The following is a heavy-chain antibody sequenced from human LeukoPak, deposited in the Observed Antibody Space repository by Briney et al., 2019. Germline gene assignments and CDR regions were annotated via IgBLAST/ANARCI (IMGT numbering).Heavy chain of an antibody. CDR3: AKDQIPLLWFGESDRLYGMDV. V-gene: IGHV3-23*01. J-gene: IGHJ6*02. CDR2: IGGSGDGA. D-gene: IGHD3-10*01. CDR1: GFTFSSCA. Sequence: GGSLRLSCAASGFTFSSCAMSWVRQAPGKGLEWVSSIGGSGDGAHYADSVKGRFTISRDNSRNTLYLQMNSLRAEDTAVYYCAKDQIPLLWFGESDRLYGMDVWGQGTLVTVSS.